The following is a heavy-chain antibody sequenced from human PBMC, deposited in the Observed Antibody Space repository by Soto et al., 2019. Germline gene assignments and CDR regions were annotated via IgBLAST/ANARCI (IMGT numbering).Heavy chain of an antibody. CDR2: ISGSGGST. J-gene: IGHJ6*02. CDR1: GFTFSSYA. CDR3: AKGGDFGESHQPFYYYGMDF. Sequence: EVQLLESGGGLVQPGGSLRLSCAASGFTFSSYAMSWVRQAPGKGLEWVSAISGSGGSTYYADSVKGRLTISRDNSKNTLYLQMNGLRAGDTAVYYCAKGGDFGESHQPFYYYGMDFWAQGTTVTVSS. D-gene: IGHD3-10*01. V-gene: IGHV3-23*01.